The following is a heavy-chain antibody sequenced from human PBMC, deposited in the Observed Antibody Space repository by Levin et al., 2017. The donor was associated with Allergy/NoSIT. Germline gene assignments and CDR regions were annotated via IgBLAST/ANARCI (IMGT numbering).Heavy chain of an antibody. D-gene: IGHD2-2*03. CDR2: IYYSGST. V-gene: IGHV4-31*03. J-gene: IGHJ4*02. CDR1: GGSISGGGYH. CDR3: AREDGSTFDC. Sequence: SETLSLTCTVSGGSISGGGYHWTWIRQHPETGLEWIGYIYYSGSTFYNPSLKSRLMISVDTSKNQFSLNVSSVTAADTAVYYCAREDGSTFDCWGQGALVTVAS.